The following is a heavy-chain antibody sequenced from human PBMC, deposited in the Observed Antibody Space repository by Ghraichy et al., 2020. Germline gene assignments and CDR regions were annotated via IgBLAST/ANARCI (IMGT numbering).Heavy chain of an antibody. Sequence: LTCAASGFNFSIYSMIWVRQAPGKGLEWVSSISSISEYIYYADSVKGRFTISRDNAKKSLYLQMNSLRAEDTAVYYCAREDCSSISCFAKVPDYWGQGPLVTVSS. CDR3: AREDCSSISCFAKVPDY. CDR1: GFNFSIYS. CDR2: ISSISEYI. J-gene: IGHJ4*02. D-gene: IGHD2-2*01. V-gene: IGHV3-21*01.